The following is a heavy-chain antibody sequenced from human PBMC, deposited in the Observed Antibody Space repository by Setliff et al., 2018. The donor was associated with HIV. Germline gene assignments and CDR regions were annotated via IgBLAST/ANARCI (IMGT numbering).Heavy chain of an antibody. CDR1: GYSFTSYW. V-gene: IGHV5-51*01. Sequence: GESLKISCKGSGYSFTSYWIGWVRQMPGKGLEWMGIIYPGDSDTRYSPSFQGQVTISADKSISTAYLQWSSLKSSDTAMYYCARQSSSGWSCYYYYGMDVWGQGTTVTVSS. CDR2: IYPGDSDT. J-gene: IGHJ6*02. D-gene: IGHD6-19*01. CDR3: ARQSSSGWSCYYYYGMDV.